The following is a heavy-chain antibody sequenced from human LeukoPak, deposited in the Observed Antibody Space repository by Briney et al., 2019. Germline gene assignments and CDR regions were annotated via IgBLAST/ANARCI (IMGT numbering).Heavy chain of an antibody. V-gene: IGHV4-4*07. D-gene: IGHD2-2*02. J-gene: IGHJ4*02. CDR2: IYTSGST. CDR3: AAEPRLYCSSTSCYTAS. CDR1: GGSISGYY. Sequence: SETLSLTCTVSGGSISGYYWSWIRQPAGKGLEWIGRIYTSGSTNYNPSLKSRVTMSVDTSKNQSSLKLSSVTAAETAVYYCAAEPRLYCSSTSCYTASWGQGTLVTVSS.